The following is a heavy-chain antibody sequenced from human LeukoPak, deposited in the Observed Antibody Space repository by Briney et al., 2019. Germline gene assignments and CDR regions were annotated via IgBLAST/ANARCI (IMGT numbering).Heavy chain of an antibody. V-gene: IGHV1-18*01. CDR1: GYTFTSYG. CDR2: ISAYNGNT. Sequence: GASVKVSCKASGYTFTSYGISWVRQAPGQGLEWVGWISAYNGNTNYAQKLQGRVTMTTDTSTSTAYMELRSLRSDDTAVYYCARVWFGELLPPLVYFDYWGQGTLVTVSS. CDR3: ARVWFGELLPPLVYFDY. D-gene: IGHD3-10*01. J-gene: IGHJ4*02.